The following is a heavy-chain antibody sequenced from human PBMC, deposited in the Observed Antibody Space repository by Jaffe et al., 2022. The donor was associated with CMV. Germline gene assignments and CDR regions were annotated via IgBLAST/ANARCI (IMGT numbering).Heavy chain of an antibody. J-gene: IGHJ4*02. CDR1: GGSFSGYY. V-gene: IGHV4-34*01. Sequence: QVQLQQWGAGLLKPSETLSLTCAVSGGSFSGYYWSWIRQSPGKGLEWIGQINNRGYTDYNPSLKSRVTISVQTSKTQFSLSLRSVTAADTAVYFCARDRFCTDGVCRSGFFDFWGQGTLVAVSS. CDR3: ARDRFCTDGVCRSGFFDF. D-gene: IGHD2-8*01. CDR2: INNRGYT.